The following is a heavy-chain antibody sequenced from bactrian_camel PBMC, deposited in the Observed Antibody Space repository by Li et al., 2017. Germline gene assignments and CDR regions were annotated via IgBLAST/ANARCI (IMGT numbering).Heavy chain of an antibody. J-gene: IGHJ4*01. Sequence: VQLVESGGDSVQAGGSLRLSCAPSGYTDSSVCMGWFRQAPGKEREGVAAIDSDGSTRYADSVKGRFTIVLDNAKDTMYLQMNNLNQEDTARYYCAVDRGTGCKFRAGTAYWGQGTQVTVS. V-gene: IGHV3S53*01. CDR2: IDSDGST. D-gene: IGHD6*01. CDR1: GYTDSSVC. CDR3: AVDRGTGCKFRAGTAY.